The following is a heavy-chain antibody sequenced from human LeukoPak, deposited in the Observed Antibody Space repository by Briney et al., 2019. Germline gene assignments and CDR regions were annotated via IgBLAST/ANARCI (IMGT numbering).Heavy chain of an antibody. Sequence: PGGSLRLSCAASGFTFSAYEMNWVRQAPGKGLEPVSYISGSGNSISYADSVKGRFTISRDNSKNTLYLQMNSLRAEDTAVYYCATDSNDYGDSWGQGTLVTVSS. CDR2: ISGSGNSI. CDR1: GFTFSAYE. J-gene: IGHJ4*02. CDR3: ATDSNDYGDS. D-gene: IGHD2-21*02. V-gene: IGHV3-48*03.